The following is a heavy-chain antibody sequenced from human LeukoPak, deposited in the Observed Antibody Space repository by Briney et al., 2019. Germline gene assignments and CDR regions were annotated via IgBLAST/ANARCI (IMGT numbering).Heavy chain of an antibody. Sequence: PGGSLRLSCAGSGFSFDDYGMHWVRQVQGKGLEWVAGITYNSGSVNYVDSVKGRFTISRDNAKSSLYLQMNSLRPEDTALYYCAKGASSTWYPYFDNWGQGILVTVSS. CDR3: AKGASSTWYPYFDN. CDR1: GFSFDDYG. V-gene: IGHV3-9*01. CDR2: ITYNSGSV. D-gene: IGHD2-15*01. J-gene: IGHJ4*02.